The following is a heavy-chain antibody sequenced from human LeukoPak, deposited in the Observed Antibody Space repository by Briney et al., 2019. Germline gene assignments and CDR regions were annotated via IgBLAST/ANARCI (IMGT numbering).Heavy chain of an antibody. CDR2: IKHDEIEK. Sequence: GGSLRLSCVASGFIFNNYWMSWVRQAPGKGLEWVANIKHDEIEKYYVDSVKDRFTISRDNAKNSLFLQMNSLRVEDTAIYYCTRVPYGDYWSSDYWGQGTLVTVSS. V-gene: IGHV3-7*01. CDR3: TRVPYGDYWSSDY. D-gene: IGHD4-17*01. J-gene: IGHJ4*02. CDR1: GFIFNNYW.